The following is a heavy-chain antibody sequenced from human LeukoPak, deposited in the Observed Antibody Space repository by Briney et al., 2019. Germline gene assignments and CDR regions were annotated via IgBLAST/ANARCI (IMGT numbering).Heavy chain of an antibody. V-gene: IGHV3-21*01. CDR2: ISSSSSYI. Sequence: PGGSLRLSCAASGFTFSSCSMNWVRQAPGKGLEWVSSISSSSSYIYYADSVKGRFTISRDNAKNSLYLQMSSLRAEDTAVYYCARDQASGWPFYGMDVWGQGTTVTVSS. J-gene: IGHJ6*02. CDR3: ARDQASGWPFYGMDV. D-gene: IGHD6-19*01. CDR1: GFTFSSCS.